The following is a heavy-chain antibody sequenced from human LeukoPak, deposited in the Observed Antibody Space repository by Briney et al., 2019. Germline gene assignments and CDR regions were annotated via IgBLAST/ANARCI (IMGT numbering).Heavy chain of an antibody. V-gene: IGHV1-18*01. CDR3: ARDQSVRLLQTSSTYFKHVFAI. Sequence: ASEKVSCKTSGYTFTNYGISWVRQAPGLGLEWMGWISADNGNTNYAQKVQGRVTMTTDTSTSTAYMELRSLRFDDTAVYYCARDQSVRLLQTSSTYFKHVFAIWGQGSMVTVSS. D-gene: IGHD6-13*01. CDR2: ISADNGNT. CDR1: GYTFTNYG. J-gene: IGHJ3*02.